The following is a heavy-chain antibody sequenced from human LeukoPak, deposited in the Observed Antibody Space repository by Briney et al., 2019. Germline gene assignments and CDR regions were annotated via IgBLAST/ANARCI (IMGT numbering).Heavy chain of an antibody. CDR3: AKDWAYYYDSSGPGDAFDI. V-gene: IGHV3-23*01. CDR2: ISGSGGST. D-gene: IGHD3-22*01. Sequence: GGSLRLSCVASGFTFDADGMSWVRQAPEKGLEWVSAISGSGGSTYYADSVKGRFTISRDNSKNTLYLQMNSLRAEDTAVYYCAKDWAYYYDSSGPGDAFDIWGQGTMVTVSS. J-gene: IGHJ3*02. CDR1: GFTFDADG.